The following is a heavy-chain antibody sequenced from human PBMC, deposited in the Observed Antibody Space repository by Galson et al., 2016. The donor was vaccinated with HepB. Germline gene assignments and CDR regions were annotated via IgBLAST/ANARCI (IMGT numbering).Heavy chain of an antibody. Sequence: SLRLSCAASGFPSAPGFTFQNYAMNWIRQAPGKGLEWVSAISGSGVHAYYADPVKDRFTIPRDNSKNTTSLQMRSLRADDTALYYCVKGTGDGPSPPFETWGQGTLVTVSS. CDR3: VKGTGDGPSPPFET. V-gene: IGHV3-23*01. CDR2: ISGSGVHA. D-gene: IGHD7-27*01. CDR1: GFPSAPGFTFQNYA. J-gene: IGHJ5*02.